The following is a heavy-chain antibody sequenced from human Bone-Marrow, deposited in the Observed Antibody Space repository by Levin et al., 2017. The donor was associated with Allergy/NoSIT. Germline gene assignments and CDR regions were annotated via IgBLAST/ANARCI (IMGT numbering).Heavy chain of an antibody. CDR3: ASGFVVVPAATTWNFDY. V-gene: IGHV1-2*06. J-gene: IGHJ4*02. Sequence: GESLKISCKASGYTFTGYYMHWVRQAPGQGLEWMGRINPNSGGTNYAQKFQGRVTMTRDTSISTAYMELSRLRSDDTAVYYCASGFVVVPAATTWNFDYWGQGTLVTVSS. CDR2: INPNSGGT. CDR1: GYTFTGYY. D-gene: IGHD2-2*01.